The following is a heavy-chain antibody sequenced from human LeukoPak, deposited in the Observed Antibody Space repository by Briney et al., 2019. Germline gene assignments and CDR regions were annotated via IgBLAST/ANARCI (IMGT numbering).Heavy chain of an antibody. CDR1: GYTLTELS. CDR2: FDPEDGET. D-gene: IGHD3-16*01. CDR3: ARDLKRSRARWENLGLDP. J-gene: IGHJ5*02. Sequence: GASVKVSCKVSGYTLTELSMHWVRQAPGKGLEWMGGFDPEDGETIYAQKFQGRVTMTEDTSTDTAYMELSSLRSDDTAVYYCARDLKRSRARWENLGLDPWGQGTLVTVSS. V-gene: IGHV1-24*01.